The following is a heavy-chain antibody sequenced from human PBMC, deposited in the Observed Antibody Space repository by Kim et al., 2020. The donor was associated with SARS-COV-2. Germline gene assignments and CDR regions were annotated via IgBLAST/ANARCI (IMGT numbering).Heavy chain of an antibody. V-gene: IGHV3-7*01. D-gene: IGHD6-6*01. CDR3: AREWYSSSLDY. Sequence: GGSLRLSFAASGFTFSSYWMSWVRQAPGKGLEWVANIKQDGSEKYYVDSVKGRFTISRDNAKNSLYLQMNSLRAEDTAVYYCAREWYSSSLDYWGQGTLVTVSS. CDR1: GFTFSSYW. CDR2: IKQDGSEK. J-gene: IGHJ4*02.